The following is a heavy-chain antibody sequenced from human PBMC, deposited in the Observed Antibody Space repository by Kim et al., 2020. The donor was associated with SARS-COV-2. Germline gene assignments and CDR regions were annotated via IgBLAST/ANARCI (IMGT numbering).Heavy chain of an antibody. J-gene: IGHJ4*02. V-gene: IGHV3-30*07. D-gene: IGHD3-10*01. Sequence: VEVRFTISRDNARNTLYLQMNGLRAEDTAVYYCARDSLWFGELMYYFDYWGQGTLVTVSS. CDR3: ARDSLWFGELMYYFDY.